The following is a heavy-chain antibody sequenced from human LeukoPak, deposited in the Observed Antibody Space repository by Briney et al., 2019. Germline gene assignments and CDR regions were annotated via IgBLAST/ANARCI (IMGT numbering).Heavy chain of an antibody. Sequence: GGSLRLSCATSGFTFSNFEMNWVRQAPGKGLEWVSYISSSGSTIYYADSVKGRFTISRDNAKKSLYLQMDSLRAEDTAVYYCARDGGDYGSGSYYAYWGQGTLVTVSS. D-gene: IGHD3-10*01. CDR1: GFTFSNFE. J-gene: IGHJ4*02. CDR3: ARDGGDYGSGSYYAY. CDR2: ISSSGSTI. V-gene: IGHV3-48*03.